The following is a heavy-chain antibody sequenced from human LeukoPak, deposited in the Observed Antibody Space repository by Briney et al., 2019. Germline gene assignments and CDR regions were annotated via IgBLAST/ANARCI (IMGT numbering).Heavy chain of an antibody. CDR2: MNPNSGNT. CDR3: ARFRQIGGVNWFDP. V-gene: IGHV1-8*01. CDR1: GYTFTSYD. D-gene: IGHD2-8*01. Sequence: ASVKVSCQPSGYTFTSYDINWVRQPTGQGLEWMGWMNPNSGNTGYAQKFQGRVTMTRNTSISTAYMELRSLRSEDTAVYYCARFRQIGGVNWFDPWGQGTLVTVSS. J-gene: IGHJ5*02.